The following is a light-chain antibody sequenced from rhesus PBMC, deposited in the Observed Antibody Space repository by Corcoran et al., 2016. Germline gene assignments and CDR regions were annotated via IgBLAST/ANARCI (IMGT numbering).Light chain of an antibody. J-gene: IGKJ1*01. CDR1: QSVTTY. Sequence: EIVMTQSPATLSLSPGETATMSCRTSQSVTTYLAWYQPKPGQAPRLLIDGASSRATGIPDRVSGSGSGTDFTLTISSLEPEDFAVYFCQETSNLSWTFGQGTRVEIK. CDR2: GAS. V-gene: IGKV3-31*02. CDR3: QETSNLSWT.